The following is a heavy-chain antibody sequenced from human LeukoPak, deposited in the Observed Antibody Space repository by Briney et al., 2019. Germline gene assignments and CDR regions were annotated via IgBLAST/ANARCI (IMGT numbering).Heavy chain of an antibody. Sequence: SGGSLRLSCAASGFTFSSYSMNWVRQAPGKGLEWVSSISSSSSYIYYADSVKGRFTISRDNAKNSLYLQMNSLRAEDTAVYYCATQHCSSTSCYPPPGYWGQGTLVTVSS. CDR3: ATQHCSSTSCYPPPGY. V-gene: IGHV3-21*01. CDR2: ISSSSSYI. D-gene: IGHD2-2*01. CDR1: GFTFSSYS. J-gene: IGHJ4*02.